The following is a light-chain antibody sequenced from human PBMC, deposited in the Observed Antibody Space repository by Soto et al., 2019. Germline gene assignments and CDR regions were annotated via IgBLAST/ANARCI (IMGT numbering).Light chain of an antibody. CDR3: QQYGGSPRT. V-gene: IGKV1-5*03. CDR2: KAS. CDR1: QSISTW. J-gene: IGKJ1*01. Sequence: DIQMTQSPSTLSASAGDRVTITCRASQSISTWLAWYQQKPGKAPKLLIYKASTLKSGVPSRFSGSGSGTDFTLTISRLEPEDFAVYHCQQYGGSPRTFGQGTKVDI.